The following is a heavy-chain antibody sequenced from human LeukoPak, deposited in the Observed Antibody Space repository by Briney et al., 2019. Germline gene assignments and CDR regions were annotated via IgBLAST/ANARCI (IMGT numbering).Heavy chain of an antibody. CDR3: ARHIPGGRDAFDI. CDR2: IYYSGST. J-gene: IGHJ3*02. Sequence: PSETLSLTCSLSGDSIATSTYYWGWIRQPPGKGLEWIGSIYYSGSTYYNPSLKSRVTISVDTSKNQFSLRLSSVTAADTAVYYCARHIPGGRDAFDIWGQGTMVAVSS. CDR1: GDSIATSTYY. D-gene: IGHD1-26*01. V-gene: IGHV4-39*01.